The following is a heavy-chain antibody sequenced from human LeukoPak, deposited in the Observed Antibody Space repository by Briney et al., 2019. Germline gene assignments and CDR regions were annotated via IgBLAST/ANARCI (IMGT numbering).Heavy chain of an antibody. CDR1: GFSVSGNY. Sequence: GSLTLSCAASGFSVSGNYKSGVRQAPGKGLEWVSVIYSGGSTYYADSVKGRFTISRDNSKNTLYLQMNSLRAEDTAVYYCARARIAVTGMVYWGQGILVTVSS. V-gene: IGHV3-66*01. J-gene: IGHJ4*02. CDR2: IYSGGST. D-gene: IGHD6-19*01. CDR3: ARARIAVTGMVY.